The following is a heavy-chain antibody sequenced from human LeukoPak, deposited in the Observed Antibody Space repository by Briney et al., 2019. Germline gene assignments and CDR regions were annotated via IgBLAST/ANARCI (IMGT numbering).Heavy chain of an antibody. D-gene: IGHD3-10*01. CDR2: IKQDGSEK. J-gene: IGHJ4*02. V-gene: IGHV3-7*01. Sequence: PGGSLRLSCAASGFTFSSYWMSWVRQAPGKGLEWVANIKQDGSEKYYVDSVEGRFTISRDNAKNSLYLQMNSLRAEDTAVYYCAREGIWFGRPFDYWGQGTLVTVSS. CDR3: AREGIWFGRPFDY. CDR1: GFTFSSYW.